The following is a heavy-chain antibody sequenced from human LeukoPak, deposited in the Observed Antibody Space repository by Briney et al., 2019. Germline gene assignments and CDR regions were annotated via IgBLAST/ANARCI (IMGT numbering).Heavy chain of an antibody. V-gene: IGHV4-34*01. D-gene: IGHD3-16*01. J-gene: IGHJ5*02. Sequence: SETLSLTCAVYGGSFSGYYWSWIRQPPGKGLEWIGEINHSGSTNYNPSLKSRVTISVDTSKNQFSLKLSSVTAADTAVYYCARGRRGEYNWFDPWGQGTLVTVSS. CDR1: GGSFSGYY. CDR2: INHSGST. CDR3: ARGRRGEYNWFDP.